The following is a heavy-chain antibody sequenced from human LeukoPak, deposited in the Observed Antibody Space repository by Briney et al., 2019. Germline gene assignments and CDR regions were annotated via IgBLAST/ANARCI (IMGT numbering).Heavy chain of an antibody. J-gene: IGHJ3*02. CDR3: AKDRDIYYDSSGYRQNDAFDI. CDR2: IWYDGSNK. V-gene: IGHV3-33*06. CDR1: GFTFSSYG. D-gene: IGHD3-22*01. Sequence: GGSLRLSCAASGFTFSSYGMHWVRQAPGKGLDWVAVIWYDGSNKYYADSVEGRFTISRDNSKNTVYLQMNSLRAEDTAVYYCAKDRDIYYDSSGYRQNDAFDIWGQGTMVTVSS.